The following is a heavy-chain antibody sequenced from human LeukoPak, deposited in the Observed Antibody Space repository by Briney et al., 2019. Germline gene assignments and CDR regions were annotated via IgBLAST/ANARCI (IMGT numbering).Heavy chain of an antibody. D-gene: IGHD3-22*01. V-gene: IGHV1-69*05. Sequence: ASVKVSCKASGGTFSSYAISWVRQAPGQGLEWMGRIIPIFGTANYAKKFQGRVTITTEESTSTAYMELSSLRSEDTAVYYCATRPYYYDSSGYYYEGGNWFDPWGQGTLVTVSS. J-gene: IGHJ5*02. CDR1: GGTFSSYA. CDR3: ATRPYYYDSSGYYYEGGNWFDP. CDR2: IIPIFGTA.